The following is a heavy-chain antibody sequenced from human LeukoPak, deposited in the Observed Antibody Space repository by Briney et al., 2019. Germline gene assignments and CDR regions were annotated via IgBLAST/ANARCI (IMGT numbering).Heavy chain of an antibody. Sequence: SETLSLTCTVSGGSISSSSYYWGWIRQPPGKGLEWIGSIYYSGSTYYSPSLKSRVTISVDTSKNQFSLKLSSVTAADTAVYYCARDPHIAASTPFDYWGQGTLVTVSS. J-gene: IGHJ4*02. CDR1: GGSISSSSYY. CDR3: ARDPHIAASTPFDY. D-gene: IGHD6-13*01. V-gene: IGHV4-39*07. CDR2: IYYSGST.